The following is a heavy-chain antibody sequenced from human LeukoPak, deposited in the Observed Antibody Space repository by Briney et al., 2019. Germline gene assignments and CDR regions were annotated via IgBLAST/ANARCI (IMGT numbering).Heavy chain of an antibody. D-gene: IGHD3-3*01. Sequence: ASVKVSCKASGGTFSSYAISWVRQAPGQGLEWMGGIIPIFGTANYAQKFQGRVTITADESTSTAYMELSSLRSEDTAVYYCARDFGLGADPEYYYYMDVWGKGTTVTISS. CDR3: ARDFGLGADPEYYYYMDV. CDR1: GGTFSSYA. J-gene: IGHJ6*03. V-gene: IGHV1-69*13. CDR2: IIPIFGTA.